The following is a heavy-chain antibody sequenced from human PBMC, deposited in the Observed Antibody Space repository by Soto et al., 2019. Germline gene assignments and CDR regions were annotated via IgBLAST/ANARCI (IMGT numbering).Heavy chain of an antibody. Sequence: QITLKESGPTLVKPTQTLTLTCTFSEFSLSTSGVGVGWIRQPPGKALEWIALIYWDDDKRYSPSLKSRLTITAYTSNNHVVRTMTNIHPLDTATYYCALRIAAAGTAETFLHWGQGTLVTVSS. CDR3: ALRIAAAGTAETFLH. V-gene: IGHV2-5*02. J-gene: IGHJ1*01. CDR2: IYWDDDK. CDR1: EFSLSTSGVG. D-gene: IGHD6-13*01.